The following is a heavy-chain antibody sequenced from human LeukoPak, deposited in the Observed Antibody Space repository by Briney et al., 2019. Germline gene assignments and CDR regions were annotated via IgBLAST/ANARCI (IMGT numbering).Heavy chain of an antibody. J-gene: IGHJ4*02. CDR3: AREVPIYGISDY. CDR2: ISYTGET. CDR1: GDSISSNSYS. Sequence: PSETLSLTCTVSGDSISSNSYSWGWIRQPPEKGLEWLGHISYTGETYYSPSLKIRVTLSVDTSKNEFSLNLISVTAADTAVCYCAREVPIYGISDYWGQGTLVTVSS. V-gene: IGHV4-39*07. D-gene: IGHD3-3*01.